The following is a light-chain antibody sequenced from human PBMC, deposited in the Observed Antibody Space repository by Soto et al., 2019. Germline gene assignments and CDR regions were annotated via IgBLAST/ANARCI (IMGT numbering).Light chain of an antibody. CDR2: GAS. Sequence: EIIFTQSPDILSLSPGERATLSCRASQSVSNNYLAWSQPKPGQAPRLLIYGASNRATGIPGRFSGSGSGTDFTLTISRLEPEDLAVYYCQQYGNSGTFGQGTKVDIK. CDR3: QQYGNSGT. CDR1: QSVSNNY. J-gene: IGKJ1*01. V-gene: IGKV3-20*01.